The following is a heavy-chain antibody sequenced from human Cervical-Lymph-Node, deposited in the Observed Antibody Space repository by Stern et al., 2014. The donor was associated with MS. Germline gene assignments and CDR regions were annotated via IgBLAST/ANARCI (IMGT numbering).Heavy chain of an antibody. V-gene: IGHV3-33*01. CDR3: ARVHIPYAYNYLFDY. Sequence: VQLVESGGGVVQPGTSLRLSCAASGFTFRSYGMHWVRQAPGKGLEWVALVWYDGSTAYYRNSVKGRFTISRDNSNNTLFLQMNSLTAEDTAVYYCARVHIPYAYNYLFDYWGQGTLVTVSS. D-gene: IGHD5-24*01. CDR2: VWYDGSTA. J-gene: IGHJ4*02. CDR1: GFTFRSYG.